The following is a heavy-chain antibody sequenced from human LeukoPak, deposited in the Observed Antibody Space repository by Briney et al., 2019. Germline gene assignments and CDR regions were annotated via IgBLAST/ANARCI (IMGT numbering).Heavy chain of an antibody. D-gene: IGHD6-19*01. Sequence: GASVKVSFKAFGYTFTIYGISWVLQAPGQGLEWMGWISSYNGNTNYAQKLQGRVTMSTDTSTGTAYMELRSLRSDDTAVYYCARRVAMARRDAFVIWGQGTMVTVSS. CDR1: GYTFTIYG. CDR2: ISSYNGNT. J-gene: IGHJ3*02. V-gene: IGHV1-18*01. CDR3: ARRVAMARRDAFVI.